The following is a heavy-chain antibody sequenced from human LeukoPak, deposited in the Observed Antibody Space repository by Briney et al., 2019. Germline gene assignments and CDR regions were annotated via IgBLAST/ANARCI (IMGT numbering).Heavy chain of an antibody. Sequence: GGSLRLTCAASGFTFRSYGMHWVRQAPGKGLEYVSAISSNGGRTYYANSVKGRFTISRDNSRNTLYLQMGSLRAEDMAVYYCATYYYDSGGFHFHHWGQGTLVTVSS. CDR3: ATYYYDSGGFHFHH. J-gene: IGHJ1*01. CDR1: GFTFRSYG. V-gene: IGHV3-64*01. D-gene: IGHD3-22*01. CDR2: ISSNGGRT.